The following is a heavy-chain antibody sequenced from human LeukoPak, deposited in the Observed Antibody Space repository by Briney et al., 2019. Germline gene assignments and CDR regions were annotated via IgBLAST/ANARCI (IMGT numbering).Heavy chain of an antibody. V-gene: IGHV1-2*06. CDR3: ARDLSSTSNWEFDY. CDR1: GYTLIDFF. D-gene: IGHD7-27*01. J-gene: IGHJ4*02. Sequence: ASVKVSCKASGYTLIDFFIHWVRQAPGQGLEWIGRINPNSGCTEYPPNFQGRVTMTRDTSISATYMELNRLTSDDTAVYYCARDLSSTSNWEFDYWGQGALVTVSS. CDR2: INPNSGCT.